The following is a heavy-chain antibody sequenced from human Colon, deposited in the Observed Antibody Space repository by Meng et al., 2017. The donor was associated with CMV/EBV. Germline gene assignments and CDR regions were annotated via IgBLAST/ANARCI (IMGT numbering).Heavy chain of an antibody. V-gene: IGHV4-38-2*02. D-gene: IGHD2-21*01. CDR1: GYSITRGYS. J-gene: IGHJ5*01. CDR3: ARGMVVIAPWFDA. Sequence: SETLSLTCNVSGYSITRGYSWGWVRQSPGGGLEWLGSILHSGSTYYNSSLKSRVIISVDTSKNQFSLNLKSVTAADTAVYYCARGMVVIAPWFDAWGHGTQVTVSS. CDR2: ILHSGST.